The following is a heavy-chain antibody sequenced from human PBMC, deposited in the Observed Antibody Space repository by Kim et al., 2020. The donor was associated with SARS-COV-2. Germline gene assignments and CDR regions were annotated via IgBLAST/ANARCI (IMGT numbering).Heavy chain of an antibody. V-gene: IGHV3-23*01. CDR2: ISGSGNRE. Sequence: GGSLKLSCGASGFTFNSHDLQWVRQAPGKGPEWVSGISGSGNREFYADSVKGRFTISRDNSKNTVYLQLNIVRAEDTAIYYCVRQVAGSNFDVWGQGTMV. CDR3: VRQVAGSNFDV. J-gene: IGHJ3*01. CDR1: GFTFNSHD. D-gene: IGHD3-10*01.